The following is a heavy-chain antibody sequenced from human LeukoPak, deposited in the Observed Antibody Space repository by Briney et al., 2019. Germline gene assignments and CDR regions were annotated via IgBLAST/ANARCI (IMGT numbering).Heavy chain of an antibody. D-gene: IGHD2-21*01. J-gene: IGHJ2*01. Sequence: GGSLRLSCAASGFTFSSYSMNWVRQAPGKGLEWVSSISSSSSYIYYADSVKGRFTISRDNAKNSLYLQMNSLRAEDTAVYYCARACLNGDSLLVPPIRRLGYWYFDLWGRGTLVTVSS. V-gene: IGHV3-21*01. CDR2: ISSSSSYI. CDR3: ARACLNGDSLLVPPIRRLGYWYFDL. CDR1: GFTFSSYS.